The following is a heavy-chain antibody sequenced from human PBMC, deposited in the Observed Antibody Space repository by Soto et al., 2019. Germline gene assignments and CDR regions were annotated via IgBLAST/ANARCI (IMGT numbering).Heavy chain of an antibody. Sequence: GGSLRLSCAASGFTFSSYAMHWVRQAPGKGLEWVAVISYDGSNKYYADSVKGRFTISRDNSKNTLYLQMNSLRAEDTAVYYCASGIYWIDYWGQGTLVTVTS. D-gene: IGHD3-3*02. CDR1: GFTFSSYA. CDR2: ISYDGSNK. J-gene: IGHJ4*02. CDR3: ASGIYWIDY. V-gene: IGHV3-30-3*01.